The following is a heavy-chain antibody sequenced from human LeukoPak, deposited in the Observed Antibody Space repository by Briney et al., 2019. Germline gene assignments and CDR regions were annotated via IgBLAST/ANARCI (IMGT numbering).Heavy chain of an antibody. V-gene: IGHV4-34*01. CDR2: INHSGST. J-gene: IGHJ5*02. CDR3: ARVNGRRFGARRANWFDP. D-gene: IGHD3-10*01. CDR1: GGSFSGYY. Sequence: PSETLSLTCAVYGGSFSGYYWSWIRQPPGKGLEWIGEINHSGSTNYNPSLKSRVTISVDTSKNQFSLKLSSVTAADTAVYYFARVNGRRFGARRANWFDPWGQGTLVTVSS.